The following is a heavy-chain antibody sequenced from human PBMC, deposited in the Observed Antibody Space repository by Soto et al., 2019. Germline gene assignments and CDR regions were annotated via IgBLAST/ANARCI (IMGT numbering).Heavy chain of an antibody. D-gene: IGHD6-19*01. J-gene: IGHJ6*02. Sequence: SQTLSLTCAISGDSVSSNSAAWNWIRQSPSRGLEWLGRTYYRSKWYNDYAVSVKSRITINPDTSKNHFSLQLNSVTPEDTAVYYCARDRAWLENYYYYYGMDVWGQGTTVTVSS. V-gene: IGHV6-1*01. CDR2: TYYRSKWYN. CDR1: GDSVSSNSAA. CDR3: ARDRAWLENYYYYYGMDV.